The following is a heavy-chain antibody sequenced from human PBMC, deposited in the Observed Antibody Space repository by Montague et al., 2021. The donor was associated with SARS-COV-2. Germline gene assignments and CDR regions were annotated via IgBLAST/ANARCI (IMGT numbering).Heavy chain of an antibody. Sequence: SETLSLTCAVYGGSLSGYYWSWIRQPPEKGLEWIGEINHSANTKYNPSLKSPVTISIDTSKNQFSLKLSSVTAADTAVYYCARGFDIWGQGTMVTVSS. CDR1: GGSLSGYY. J-gene: IGHJ3*02. CDR2: INHSANT. CDR3: ARGFDI. V-gene: IGHV4-34*01.